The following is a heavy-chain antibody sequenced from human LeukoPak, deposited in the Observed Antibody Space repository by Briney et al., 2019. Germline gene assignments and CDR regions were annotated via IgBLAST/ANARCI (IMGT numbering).Heavy chain of an antibody. CDR2: FDPEDGET. Sequence: ASVKVSCKVSGYTLTELSMHWVRQAPGKGLEWKGGFDPEDGETIYAQKFQGRVTMTEDTSTDTAYMELSSLRSEDTAVYYCATSPRLLPTEYFQHWGQGTLVTVSS. J-gene: IGHJ1*01. D-gene: IGHD2-21*02. V-gene: IGHV1-24*01. CDR3: ATSPRLLPTEYFQH. CDR1: GYTLTELS.